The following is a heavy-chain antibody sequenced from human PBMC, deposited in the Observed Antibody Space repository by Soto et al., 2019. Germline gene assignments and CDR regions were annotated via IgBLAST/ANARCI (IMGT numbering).Heavy chain of an antibody. CDR3: AKGYCTSGSCLYYYGLED. J-gene: IGHJ6*02. CDR2: IAYDESSK. Sequence: QVQLVQSGGGVVQPGGSLRLACVASGLTFNSYAMHWVCQAPGKGLEWVAVIAYDESSKYYIDSVRGRFTISRDNSKNTLFLEMNSLRSEDTAVYFCAKGYCTSGSCLYYYGLEDWGQGTTVTVSS. V-gene: IGHV3-30*04. CDR1: GLTFNSYA. D-gene: IGHD2-15*01.